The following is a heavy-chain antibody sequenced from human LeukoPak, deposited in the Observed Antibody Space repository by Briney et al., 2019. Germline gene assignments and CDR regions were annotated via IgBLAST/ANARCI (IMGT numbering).Heavy chain of an antibody. D-gene: IGHD2-21*01. V-gene: IGHV3-30*02. CDR1: GFTFSSYG. CDR3: VKDCGNGGDRDH. Sequence: GGSLRLSCVASGFTFSSYGMHWVRQAPSKGLEWVASIWSDGSTGNYADSVKGRFTISRDRSKNTLYLETNSLRTEDTAVYYCVKDCGNGGDRDHWGQGTLVTVSS. CDR2: IWSDGSTG. J-gene: IGHJ4*02.